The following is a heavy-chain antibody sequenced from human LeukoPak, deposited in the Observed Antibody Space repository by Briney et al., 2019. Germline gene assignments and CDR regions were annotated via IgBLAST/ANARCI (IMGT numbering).Heavy chain of an antibody. CDR3: ASASYYGSGTYYYYYYMDV. D-gene: IGHD3-10*01. V-gene: IGHV4-39*01. CDR1: GGSISSSSYY. J-gene: IGHJ6*03. Sequence: SETLSLTCSVSGGSISSSSYYWGWIRQPPGKGLEWIGSTYYSGSTYYNPSLESRLTISVDTSKNQFSLKLSSVTAADTAVYYCASASYYGSGTYYYYYYMDVWGNGTTVTVSS. CDR2: TYYSGST.